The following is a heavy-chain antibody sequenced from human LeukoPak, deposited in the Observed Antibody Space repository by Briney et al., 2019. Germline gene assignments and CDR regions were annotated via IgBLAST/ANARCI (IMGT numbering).Heavy chain of an antibody. J-gene: IGHJ4*02. CDR2: ISGSGGST. V-gene: IGHV3-23*01. D-gene: IGHD2-15*01. CDR1: GFTFSSYA. CDR3: ARGFPAYCSGGSCPIDY. Sequence: GGSLRLSCAASGFTFSSYAMSWVRHAPGKGLELVSAISGSGGSTYYADSVKGRFTISRDNSKNTLYLQMNSLRAEDTAVYYCARGFPAYCSGGSCPIDYWGQGTLVTVSS.